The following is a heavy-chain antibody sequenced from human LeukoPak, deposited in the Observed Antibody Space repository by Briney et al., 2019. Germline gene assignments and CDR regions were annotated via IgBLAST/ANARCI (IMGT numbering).Heavy chain of an antibody. CDR1: GYTFTGYY. V-gene: IGHV1-2*02. J-gene: IGHJ6*03. D-gene: IGHD4-11*01. CDR2: ISPNTAGT. CDR3: ATSAGDYRAGHYYYMGV. Sequence: ASVKVSCKASGYTFTGYYFHWVRQAPGQGLEWMGWISPNTAGTHYAQKFLGGVTLTWDTSISTAYMELNRLTSDDTAVYYCATSAGDYRAGHYYYMGVWGKGTSVTVSS.